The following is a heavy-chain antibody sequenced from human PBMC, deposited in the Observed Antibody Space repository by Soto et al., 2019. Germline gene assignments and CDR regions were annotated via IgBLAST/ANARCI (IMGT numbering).Heavy chain of an antibody. Sequence: EVQLVGSGGGLVQPGGSLRLSCAASGFTFSDHYMDWVRQAPGKGLEWVARSRNRVNSHTTEYAASVKGRFTISRDESKSCLYLQMNSLKIEDTAVYYCTRGLLGGAPSYTFHGMDVWGQGTTVTVSS. CDR2: SRNRVNSHTT. CDR3: TRGLLGGAPSYTFHGMDV. CDR1: GFTFSDHY. J-gene: IGHJ6*01. D-gene: IGHD1-26*01. V-gene: IGHV3-72*01.